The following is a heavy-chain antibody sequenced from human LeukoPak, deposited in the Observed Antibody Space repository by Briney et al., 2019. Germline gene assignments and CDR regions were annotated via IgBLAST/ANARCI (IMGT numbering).Heavy chain of an antibody. CDR2: IIPIFGTA. D-gene: IGHD3-22*01. CDR1: GGTFSSYA. CDR3: ATDYYDSSGHAGGFQH. J-gene: IGHJ1*01. V-gene: IGHV1-69*13. Sequence: SVKVSCKASGGTFSSYAISWVRQAPGQGLEWMGGIIPIFGTANYAQKFQGRVTITADESTSTAYMELSSLRSEDTAVYYCATDYYDSSGHAGGFQHWGQGTPVTVSS.